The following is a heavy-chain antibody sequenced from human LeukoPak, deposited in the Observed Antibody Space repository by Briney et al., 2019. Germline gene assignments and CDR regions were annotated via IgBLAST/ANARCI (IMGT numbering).Heavy chain of an antibody. CDR3: VRDGGTDWYDP. J-gene: IGHJ5*02. CDR2: IKQDGSEK. V-gene: IGHV3-7*01. D-gene: IGHD3-16*01. CDR1: GFSVSDYW. Sequence: PEGSLRPSCAAPGFSVSDYWITWVRRAPGKGLEWVANIKQDGSEKTYVDSVKGRFTISRDNAKNSLYLQMNSLRVEDTAMYYCVRDGGTDWYDPWGQGTLVTVSS.